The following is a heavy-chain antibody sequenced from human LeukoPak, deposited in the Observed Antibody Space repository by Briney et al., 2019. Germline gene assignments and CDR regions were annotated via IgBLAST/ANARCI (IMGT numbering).Heavy chain of an antibody. CDR1: GYTLTELS. J-gene: IGHJ4*02. CDR3: ATAGGYCSGGSCYPWGY. D-gene: IGHD2-15*01. CDR2: FDPEDGET. Sequence: ASVKVSCKVSGYTLTELSMHWVRQAPGKGLEWMGGFDPEDGETIYAQKFQGRVTMTEDTSTDTAYMELSSLRSEDTAVYYCATAGGYCSGGSCYPWGYWGQGTLVTVSS. V-gene: IGHV1-24*01.